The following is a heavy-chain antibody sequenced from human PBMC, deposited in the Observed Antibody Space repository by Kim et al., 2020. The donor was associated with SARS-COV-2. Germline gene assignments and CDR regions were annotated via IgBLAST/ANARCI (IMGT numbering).Heavy chain of an antibody. J-gene: IGHJ5*02. CDR1: GGSISSSSYY. CDR2: IYYSGST. Sequence: SETLSLTCTVSGGSISSSSYYWGWIRQPPGKGLEWIGSIYYSGSTYYNPSRKSRVTISVDTSKNQFSLKLSSVTAADTAVYYCARFQFAEAGDNWFDPWGQGTLVTVSS. CDR3: ARFQFAEAGDNWFDP. V-gene: IGHV4-39*01.